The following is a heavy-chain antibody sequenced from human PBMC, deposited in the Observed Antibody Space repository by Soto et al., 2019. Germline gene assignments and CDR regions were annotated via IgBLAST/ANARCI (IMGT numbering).Heavy chain of an antibody. Sequence: GGSLRLSCAASGLTFSSYDMHWVRQAPGKGLEWVAVISYDGSNKYYADSVKGRFTMSRDNSKNTLYLQMNSLRTEDTAVYYCAKGSGSGCPGVYWGQGTPVTVSS. V-gene: IGHV3-30*18. CDR3: AKGSGSGCPGVY. CDR2: ISYDGSNK. J-gene: IGHJ4*02. D-gene: IGHD6-19*01. CDR1: GLTFSSYD.